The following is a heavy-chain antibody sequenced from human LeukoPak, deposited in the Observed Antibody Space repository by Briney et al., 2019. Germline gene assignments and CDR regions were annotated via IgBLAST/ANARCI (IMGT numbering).Heavy chain of an antibody. V-gene: IGHV3-23*01. CDR2: ISGSGGST. CDR3: AKGGSITMIVVVPINDY. Sequence: GGSLRLSCAASGFTFSSYAMSGVRQAPGKGLDWFSAISGSGGSTYYADSVKGRFTISRDNSKNTLYLQMNSLRAEDTAVYYCAKGGSITMIVVVPINDYWGQGTLVTVSS. J-gene: IGHJ4*02. D-gene: IGHD3-22*01. CDR1: GFTFSSYA.